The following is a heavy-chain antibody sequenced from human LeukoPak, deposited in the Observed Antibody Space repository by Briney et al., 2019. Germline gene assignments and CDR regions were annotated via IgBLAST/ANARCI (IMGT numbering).Heavy chain of an antibody. CDR2: IWYDGTTK. CDR3: ARGVGGYCSSTSCQSGENHDY. J-gene: IGHJ4*02. D-gene: IGHD2-2*01. Sequence: PGRSLRLSCAASGFTFSSYGMHWVRQAPGKGLEWVAVIWYDGTTKYYGDSVKGRFTISRDNSKNTLYLQMNSLRAEDTAVYYCARGVGGYCSSTSCQSGENHDYWGQGTLVTVSS. CDR1: GFTFSSYG. V-gene: IGHV3-33*01.